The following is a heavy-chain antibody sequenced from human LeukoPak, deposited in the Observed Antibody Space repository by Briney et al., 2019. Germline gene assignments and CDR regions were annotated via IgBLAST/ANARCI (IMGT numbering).Heavy chain of an antibody. V-gene: IGHV4-39*07. J-gene: IGHJ6*03. CDR2: IYYSGST. CDR3: ARDVVTAFYYYYYMDV. Sequence: WFRQAPGKGLEWIGSIYYSGSTYYNPSLKSRVTISVDTSKNQFSLKLSSVTAADTAVYYCARDVVTAFYYYYYMDVWGKGTTVTVSS. D-gene: IGHD2-21*02.